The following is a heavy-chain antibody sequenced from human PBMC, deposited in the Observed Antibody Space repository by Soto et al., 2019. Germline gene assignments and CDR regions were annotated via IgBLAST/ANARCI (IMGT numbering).Heavy chain of an antibody. CDR3: TTDPRVVVAATLIAV. CDR1: GFTFSHAW. V-gene: IGHV3-15*01. CDR2: IKSESDGGTI. J-gene: IGHJ1*01. Sequence: EVQLVESGGGLVKPGGSLRLSCPASGFTFSHAWMSWVRQAPGKGLEWVGRIKSESDGGTIDYAESVKDRFTISRDDSRTTLYLQMNSLKTEDTAVYYCTTDPRVVVAATLIAVWGQGTLVTVSS. D-gene: IGHD2-15*01.